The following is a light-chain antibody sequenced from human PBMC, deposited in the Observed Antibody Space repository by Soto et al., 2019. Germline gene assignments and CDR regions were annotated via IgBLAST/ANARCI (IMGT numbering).Light chain of an antibody. CDR2: SNN. CDR1: SSNIGSNS. V-gene: IGLV1-44*01. CDR3: AAWDDSLNGWV. J-gene: IGLJ3*02. Sequence: QSVLTQPPSASGTPGQRGTISCSGSSSNIGSNSVNWYQQLPGTAPKLLIYSNNQRPSGVPDRYSGSKSGTSASLAISGLQSEDEADYYCAAWDDSLNGWVFGGGSQLTVL.